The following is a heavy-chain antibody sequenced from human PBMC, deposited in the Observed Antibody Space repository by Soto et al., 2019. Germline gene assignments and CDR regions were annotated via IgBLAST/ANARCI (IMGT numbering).Heavy chain of an antibody. V-gene: IGHV4-4*02. CDR3: ARDRPQPGVVVVIQEYRNYYSYGMDV. J-gene: IGHJ6*01. CDR2: IYHSGNT. CDR1: VCSISSSNW. D-gene: IGHD3-22*01. Sequence: QVQLQESGPGLVKPSGTLALTCAVSVCSISSSNWWSWVRQPPRKVLVWIGEIYHSGNTNYKPSQRSRVTLPVDKSKSQFSLKLSSMTAADTAVYYCARDRPQPGVVVVIQEYRNYYSYGMDVWGEEPTVTVS.